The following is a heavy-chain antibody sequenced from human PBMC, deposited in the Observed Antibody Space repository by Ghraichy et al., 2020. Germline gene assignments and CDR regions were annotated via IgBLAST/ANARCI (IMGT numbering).Heavy chain of an antibody. Sequence: GGSLRLSCAASGFTFSIYWMNWVRQAPGKGLEWVANIKQDGSEKYYVDSVKGRFTISRDNAKNSLYLQMNSLRAEDTAVYYCASGLYYYDSSSWGQGTLVTVSS. J-gene: IGHJ4*02. CDR2: IKQDGSEK. CDR1: GFTFSIYW. CDR3: ASGLYYYDSSS. V-gene: IGHV3-7*01. D-gene: IGHD3-22*01.